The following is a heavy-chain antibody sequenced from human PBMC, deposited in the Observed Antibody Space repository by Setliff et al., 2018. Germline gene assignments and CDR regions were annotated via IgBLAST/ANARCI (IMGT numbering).Heavy chain of an antibody. Sequence: ASVKVSCKTSGYNFVSYDIDWVRQAPGQGLEWMGWMNPNTGATGYAQKSQGRVIMTRSASLSSAYMELTNLTPDDTAVYFCARGRLAWGIDYWGQGTLVTVSS. CDR1: GYNFVSYD. CDR2: MNPNTGAT. V-gene: IGHV1-8*02. CDR3: ARGRLAWGIDY. J-gene: IGHJ4*02. D-gene: IGHD3-16*01.